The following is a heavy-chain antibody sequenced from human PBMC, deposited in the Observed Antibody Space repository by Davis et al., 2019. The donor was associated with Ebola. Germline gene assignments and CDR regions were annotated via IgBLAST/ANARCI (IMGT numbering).Heavy chain of an antibody. Sequence: MLSETLSLTCTVSGASITSDDYYWGWIRQSPGKGLEWIGTFYYTGTTFYNPSLKSRITVSVDPSKNQFSLKLNSATAADTAVYYCASLRQTYDSSGYSQPFDYWGQGSLVTVSS. V-gene: IGHV4-39*01. CDR2: FYYTGTT. CDR1: GASITSDDYY. CDR3: ASLRQTYDSSGYSQPFDY. J-gene: IGHJ4*02. D-gene: IGHD3-22*01.